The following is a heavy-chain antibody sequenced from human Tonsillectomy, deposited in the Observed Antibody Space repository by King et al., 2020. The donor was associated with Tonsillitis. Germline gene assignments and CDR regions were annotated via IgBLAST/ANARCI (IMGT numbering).Heavy chain of an antibody. CDR3: AREFQLLFGFDP. J-gene: IGHJ5*02. CDR1: GGSFNNYA. D-gene: IGHD2-21*01. V-gene: IGHV1-69*01. CDR2: IIPVFGPP. Sequence: QLVQSGAEVKKPGSSVKISCKASGGSFNNYAINWVRQAPGKGLEWMGRIIPVFGPPNYAQKFRGRGTITADESTGSFYMEGGSLRSEDTAVYYCAREFQLLFGFDPWGQGTLVTVSS.